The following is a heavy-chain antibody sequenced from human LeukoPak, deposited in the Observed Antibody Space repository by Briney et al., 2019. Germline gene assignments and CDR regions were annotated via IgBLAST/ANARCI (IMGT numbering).Heavy chain of an antibody. CDR1: GGSIDSGNYF. V-gene: IGHV4-61*02. CDR2: IYTTGSS. CDR3: ARCDYYDSGGYHA. D-gene: IGHD3-22*01. J-gene: IGHJ5*02. Sequence: KSSQTLSLTCTVSGGSIDSGNYFWNWIRQPAGKRLEWIGRIYTTGSSSRYNPSLQNRVTMSLDTSKNQVSLNLRSVTAADTAVYYCARCDYYDSGGYHAWGQGTLVTVSS.